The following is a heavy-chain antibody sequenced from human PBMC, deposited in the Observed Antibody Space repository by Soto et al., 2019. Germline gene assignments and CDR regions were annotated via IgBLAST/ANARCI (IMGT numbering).Heavy chain of an antibody. Sequence: QVQLVESGGGVVQPGRSLRLSCAASGFTFSSYGMHWVRQAPGKGLEWVAVISYDGSNKYYADSVKGRFTISRDNSKNTLYLQMNSLIAEDTAVYYCAKDAYDYVWGSYRCDYWGQGTLVTVSS. CDR2: ISYDGSNK. V-gene: IGHV3-30*18. D-gene: IGHD3-16*02. CDR1: GFTFSSYG. J-gene: IGHJ4*02. CDR3: AKDAYDYVWGSYRCDY.